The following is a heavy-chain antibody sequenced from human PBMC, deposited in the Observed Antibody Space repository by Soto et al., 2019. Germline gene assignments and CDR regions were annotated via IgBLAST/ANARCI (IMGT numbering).Heavy chain of an antibody. J-gene: IGHJ4*02. CDR1: GFTFSSYA. CDR2: ISGSGDST. CDR3: ARRGSGSYYDY. D-gene: IGHD1-26*01. Sequence: EVQLLESGGGLEQPGGSLRLSCAASGFTFSSYAMNWVRQAPGKGLEWVSVISGSGDSTYYADSVKGRFTISRDNSKNTLYLQRNSLRAEDTAVYYCARRGSGSYYDYWGQGTLVTVSS. V-gene: IGHV3-23*01.